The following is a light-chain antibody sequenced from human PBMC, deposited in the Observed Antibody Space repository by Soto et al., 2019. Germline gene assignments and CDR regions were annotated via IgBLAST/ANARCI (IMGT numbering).Light chain of an antibody. CDR2: GAS. CDR1: QSISNN. Sequence: EVVMTQSPSTLSVSPGERATLSCRASQSISNNFAWFQQKPGQAPRLLIYGASSRATGIPDRFSGSGSGTDFTLTISRLEPEDFAVYYCQQYGSSPITFGQGTRLEI. J-gene: IGKJ5*01. V-gene: IGKV3-20*01. CDR3: QQYGSSPIT.